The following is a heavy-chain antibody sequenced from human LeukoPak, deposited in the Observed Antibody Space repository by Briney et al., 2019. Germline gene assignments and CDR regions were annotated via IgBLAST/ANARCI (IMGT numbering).Heavy chain of an antibody. CDR2: ISGSGGSP. V-gene: IGHV3-23*01. Sequence: GGSLRLSCAASGFTFSTYAMSWVRQAPGKGLEWVPVISGSGGSPYYADSVKGRFTISRDNAKNSLYLQMNSLRAEDTAVYYCARFLYSSTFWFDPWGQGTLVTVSS. CDR1: GFTFSTYA. J-gene: IGHJ5*02. D-gene: IGHD6-19*01. CDR3: ARFLYSSTFWFDP.